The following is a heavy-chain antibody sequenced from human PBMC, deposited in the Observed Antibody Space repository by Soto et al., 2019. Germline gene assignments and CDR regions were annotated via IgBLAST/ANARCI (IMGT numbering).Heavy chain of an antibody. Sequence: ASVKVSCKASGYTFTSYGISWVRQAPGQGLEWMGWISAYNGNTNYAQKLQGGVTMTTDTSTSTAYMELRSLRSDDTAVYYCARVKQYYYDSSGYRYNWFDPWGQGTLVTVSS. V-gene: IGHV1-18*01. CDR1: GYTFTSYG. CDR3: ARVKQYYYDSSGYRYNWFDP. CDR2: ISAYNGNT. J-gene: IGHJ5*02. D-gene: IGHD3-22*01.